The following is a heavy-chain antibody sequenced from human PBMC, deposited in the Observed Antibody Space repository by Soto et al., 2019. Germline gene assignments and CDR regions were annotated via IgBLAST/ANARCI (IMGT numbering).Heavy chain of an antibody. CDR1: GFSFSTYN. CDR3: VRQQYDFLVDP. J-gene: IGHJ5*02. D-gene: IGHD3-16*01. CDR2: IDASSTHI. V-gene: IGHV3-21*01. Sequence: PGGSLTLSCAASGFSFSTYNMNWVRQAPGKGLEWVSSIDASSTHIYYADSVKGRFTISSDNGRSSLYLQMASLSAEDPSLYYCVRQQYDFLVDPWGQGTQVTVSS.